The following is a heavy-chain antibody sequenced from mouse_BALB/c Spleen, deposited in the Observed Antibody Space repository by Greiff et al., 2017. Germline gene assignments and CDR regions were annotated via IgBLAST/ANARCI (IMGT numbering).Heavy chain of an antibody. J-gene: IGHJ2*01. CDR1: GYTFTSYV. CDR3: ARAYDGYLDD. V-gene: IGHV1-14*01. D-gene: IGHD2-3*01. Sequence: EVQLQQSGPELVKPGASVQMSCKASGYTFTSYVMHWVKQKPGQGLVWIGYINPYNDGTKYNEKFKGKATLTSDQSSSTAYMELSSMTSEDSAVYYCARAYDGYLDDWGQGTTLTVSS. CDR2: INPYNDGT.